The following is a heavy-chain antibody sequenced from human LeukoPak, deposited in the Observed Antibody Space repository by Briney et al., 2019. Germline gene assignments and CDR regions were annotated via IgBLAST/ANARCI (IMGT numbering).Heavy chain of an antibody. CDR2: ISGSGGST. D-gene: IGHD6-13*01. V-gene: IGHV3-23*01. CDR1: GFTFSSYE. Sequence: GGSLRLSCATSGFTFSSYEMNWVRQAPGKGLEWVSAISGSGGSTYYADSVKGRFTISRDNSKNTLYLQMNSLRAEDTAVYYCANEGSSWLSWYFDYWGQGTLVTVSS. J-gene: IGHJ4*02. CDR3: ANEGSSWLSWYFDY.